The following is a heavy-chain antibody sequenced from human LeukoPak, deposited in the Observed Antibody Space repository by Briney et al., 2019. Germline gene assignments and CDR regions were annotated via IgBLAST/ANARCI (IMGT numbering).Heavy chain of an antibody. J-gene: IGHJ4*02. V-gene: IGHV4-4*07. CDR1: GGSISSYY. D-gene: IGHD2-2*01. CDR3: ARGPYCSSTSCSDY. CDR2: IYTSGST. Sequence: PSETLSLTCTVSGGSISSYYWSWIRQPAGKGLEWIGRIYTSGSTNYNPSLKSRVTMSVDTSKNQFSLKLSSVTAADTAVYYCARGPYCSSTSCSDYWGQGTLVTVSS.